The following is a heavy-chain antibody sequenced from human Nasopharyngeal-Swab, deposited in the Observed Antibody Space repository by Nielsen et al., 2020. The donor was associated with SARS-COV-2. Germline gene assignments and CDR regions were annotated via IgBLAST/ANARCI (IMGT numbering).Heavy chain of an antibody. CDR3: ARDAPAHYGAFY. Sequence: GESLKISCAVSGYTFSSHAMTWVRQAPGKGLEWVSAISISGDKMYYADSVRGRFTISRDNSENTVYLQMNRLRAEDTAVYYCARDAPAHYGAFYWGRGTLVTVSS. D-gene: IGHD4-17*01. V-gene: IGHV3-23*01. CDR1: GYTFSSHA. J-gene: IGHJ4*02. CDR2: ISISGDKM.